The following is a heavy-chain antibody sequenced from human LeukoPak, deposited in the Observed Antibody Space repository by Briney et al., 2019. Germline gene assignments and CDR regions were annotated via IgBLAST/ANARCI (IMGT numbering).Heavy chain of an antibody. Sequence: PGGSLRLSCAASGFTFSSYAMHWVRQAPGKGLEWGAVISYDGSNKYYADSVKGRFTISRDNSKNTLYLQMDSLRAEDTAVYYCAKDGYYGMDVWGQGTTVTVSS. J-gene: IGHJ6*02. V-gene: IGHV3-30*04. CDR1: GFTFSSYA. CDR2: ISYDGSNK. CDR3: AKDGYYGMDV.